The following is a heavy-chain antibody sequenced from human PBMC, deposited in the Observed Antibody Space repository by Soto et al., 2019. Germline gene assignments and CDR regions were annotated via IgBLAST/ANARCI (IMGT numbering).Heavy chain of an antibody. CDR1: GGSFSAYY. Sequence: PAETLSLTCAASGGSFSAYYWSWIRQPPGRGLEWIGEINHNGNSNYNPALESRVTISVDTSKNQFSLKLTSVTAADTAVYYCALYRLINRPSSPYYGTDVWGQGNTVTVSS. V-gene: IGHV4-34*01. D-gene: IGHD2-15*01. CDR3: ALYRLINRPSSPYYGTDV. J-gene: IGHJ6*02. CDR2: INHNGNS.